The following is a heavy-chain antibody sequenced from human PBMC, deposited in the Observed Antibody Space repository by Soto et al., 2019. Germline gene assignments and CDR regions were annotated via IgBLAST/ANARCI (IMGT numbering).Heavy chain of an antibody. CDR2: ISAQCNT. V-gene: IGHV1-18*01. CDR1: GYTFTNYG. Sequence: ASVKVSCKASGYTFTNYGISWVRQAPGQGLEWMGWISAQCNTKYAQKLQGRVTMTTDTSTSTAYMELRSLRSDDTAVYYCAREPNYFDYWGQGTLVTVSS. CDR3: AREPNYFDY. J-gene: IGHJ4*02.